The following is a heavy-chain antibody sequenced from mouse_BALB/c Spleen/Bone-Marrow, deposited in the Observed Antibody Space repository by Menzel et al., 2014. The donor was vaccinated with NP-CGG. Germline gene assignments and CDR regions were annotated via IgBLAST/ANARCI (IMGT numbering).Heavy chain of an antibody. CDR1: GFDFSRYW. CDR2: INPDSSTI. V-gene: IGHV4-1*02. D-gene: IGHD1-2*01. CDR3: ARQGYYGYSDY. Sequence: EVKLMESGGGLVQPGGSLKLSCAASGFDFSRYWMSWVRQAPGKGLEWIGEINPDSSTINYTPSLKDKFILSRDNAKNTLYLQMRKVRSEDTALYYCARQGYYGYSDYWGQGTTLTVSS. J-gene: IGHJ2*01.